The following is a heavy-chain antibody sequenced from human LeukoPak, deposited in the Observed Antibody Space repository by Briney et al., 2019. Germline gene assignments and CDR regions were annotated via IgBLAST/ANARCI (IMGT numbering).Heavy chain of an antibody. Sequence: PGGSLRLSCAASGFTFSIYWMSWVRQAPGKGLEWVANIKQDGSEKYYVDSVKGRFTISRDNAKNSLYLQMNSLRAEDTAVYYCARDLDYGDYRKYFQHWGQGTLVTVSS. J-gene: IGHJ1*01. D-gene: IGHD4-17*01. V-gene: IGHV3-7*01. CDR1: GFTFSIYW. CDR3: ARDLDYGDYRKYFQH. CDR2: IKQDGSEK.